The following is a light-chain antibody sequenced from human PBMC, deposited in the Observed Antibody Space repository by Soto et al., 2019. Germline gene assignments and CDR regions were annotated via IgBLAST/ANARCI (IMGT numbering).Light chain of an antibody. CDR2: EVS. CDR1: SSDVGGYNY. J-gene: IGLJ1*01. V-gene: IGLV2-14*01. Sequence: QSALTQPASVSRSPGQSITISCTGSSSDVGGYNYVSWYQQHPGKAPKLIIYEVSNRPSGVSNRFSGSKSGNTASLTISGLQADGEADYYCSSYTTNSTPYVFGTGTKVPVL. CDR3: SSYTTNSTPYV.